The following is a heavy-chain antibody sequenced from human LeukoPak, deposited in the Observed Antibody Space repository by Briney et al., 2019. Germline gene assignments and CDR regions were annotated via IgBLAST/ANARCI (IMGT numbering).Heavy chain of an antibody. V-gene: IGHV3-23*01. CDR3: AKAPNNFWSGATRYFDD. CDR1: GFTFSSFA. Sequence: GGSLRLSCAASGFTFSSFAMGWVRQAPGKGLEWVSTISVSGDSTNYADSVKGRFTMSRDNSKNTLYLQMNSLRAEDTAVYYCAKAPNNFWSGATRYFDDWGQGTLVTVSS. J-gene: IGHJ4*02. CDR2: ISVSGDST. D-gene: IGHD3-3*01.